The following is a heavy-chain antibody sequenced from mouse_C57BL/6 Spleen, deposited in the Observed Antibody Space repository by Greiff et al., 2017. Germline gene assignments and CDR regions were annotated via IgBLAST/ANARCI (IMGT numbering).Heavy chain of an antibody. J-gene: IGHJ2*01. CDR2: INPSTGGT. D-gene: IGHD2-5*01. V-gene: IGHV1-42*01. CDR1: GYSFTGYY. CDR3: ARWAYSNPFDY. Sequence: IQLQQSGPELVKPGASVKISCKASGYSFTGYYMNWVKQSPEKSLEWIGEINPSTGGTTYNQKFKAKATLTVDKSSSTAYMQLKSLTSEDSAVYYCARWAYSNPFDYWGQGTTLTVSS.